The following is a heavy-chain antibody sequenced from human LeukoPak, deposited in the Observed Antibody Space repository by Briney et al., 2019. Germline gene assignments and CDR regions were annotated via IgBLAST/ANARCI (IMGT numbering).Heavy chain of an antibody. CDR3: ARVGLSTYWLYGYFDY. CDR2: ISYDGSNK. V-gene: IGHV3-30-3*01. J-gene: IGHJ4*02. Sequence: GGSLRLSCAASGFTFCSFAVHWVRQAPGKGLEWVTVISYDGSNKHYADSVKGRFTISRDNSKNMLYLQMNSLRAEDTAVYYCARVGLSTYWLYGYFDYWGQGTLVTVSS. CDR1: GFTFCSFA. D-gene: IGHD3-9*01.